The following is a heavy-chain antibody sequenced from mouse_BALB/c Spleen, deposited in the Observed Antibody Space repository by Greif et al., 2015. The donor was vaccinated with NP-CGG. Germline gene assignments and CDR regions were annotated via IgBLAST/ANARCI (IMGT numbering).Heavy chain of an antibody. CDR2: FYPGSGSI. V-gene: IGHV1-62-2*01. Sequence: QVQLQQSGAGLVKPGASVKLSCKASGYTFTEYIIHWVKQRSGQGLEWIGRFYPGSGSIKYNEKFKDKATLTADKSSSTVYMELSILTSEDSAVYFCARHAFYDYDGYAMDYWGQGTSVTVSS. D-gene: IGHD2-4*01. CDR1: GYTFTEYI. J-gene: IGHJ4*01. CDR3: ARHAFYDYDGYAMDY.